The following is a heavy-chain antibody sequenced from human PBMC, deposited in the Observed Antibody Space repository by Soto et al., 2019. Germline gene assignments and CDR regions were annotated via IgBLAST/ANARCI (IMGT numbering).Heavy chain of an antibody. Sequence: SETLSLTXAVSGGSISSSNWWSWVRQPPGKGLEWIGEIYHSGSTNYNPSLKSRVTISVDKSKNQSSLKLSSVTAADTAVYYRARDIVVVVAGYNWFDPWGQGTLVTVSS. CDR1: GGSISSSNW. D-gene: IGHD2-15*01. CDR3: ARDIVVVVAGYNWFDP. V-gene: IGHV4-4*02. J-gene: IGHJ5*02. CDR2: IYHSGST.